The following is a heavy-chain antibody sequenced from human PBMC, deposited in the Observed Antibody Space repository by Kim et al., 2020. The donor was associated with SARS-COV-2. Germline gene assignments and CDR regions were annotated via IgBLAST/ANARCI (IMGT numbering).Heavy chain of an antibody. CDR3: ARETGTTGRWFDP. V-gene: IGHV3-13*01. J-gene: IGHJ5*02. Sequence: YPGSVKGRFTISRENAKNSLYLQMNSLRAGDTAVYYCARETGTTGRWFDPWGQGTLVTVSS. D-gene: IGHD1-7*01.